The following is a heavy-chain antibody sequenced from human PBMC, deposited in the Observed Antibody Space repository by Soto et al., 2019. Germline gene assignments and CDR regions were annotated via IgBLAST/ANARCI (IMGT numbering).Heavy chain of an antibody. D-gene: IGHD1-26*01. CDR1: GFSFCMYW. Sequence: PGGSLRLSCAASGFSFCMYWMSWVRQAPGKGLEWVANIKEDGSQKYYVDSVKGRFTISRDNAKNSLYLQMNSLRAEDTAVYYCARHQVGYRVTDYWGRGTLVTVSS. CDR3: ARHQVGYRVTDY. V-gene: IGHV3-7*01. J-gene: IGHJ4*02. CDR2: IKEDGSQK.